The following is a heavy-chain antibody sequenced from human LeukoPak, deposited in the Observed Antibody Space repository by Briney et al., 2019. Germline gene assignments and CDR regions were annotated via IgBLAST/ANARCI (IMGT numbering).Heavy chain of an antibody. CDR2: ISGSGGST. CDR3: ARESLAGEFDD. J-gene: IGHJ4*02. CDR1: GFTFSSYA. D-gene: IGHD6-19*01. V-gene: IGHV3-23*01. Sequence: GGSLRLSCAASGFTFSSYAMSWVRQAPGKGLEWVSAISGSGGSTYYADSVKGRFTISRDNAKNSLYLQMNSLRAEDTAVYYCARESLAGEFDDWGQGTLVTVSS.